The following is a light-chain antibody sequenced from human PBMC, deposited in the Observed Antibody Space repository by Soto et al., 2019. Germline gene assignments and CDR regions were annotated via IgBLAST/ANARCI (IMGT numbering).Light chain of an antibody. J-gene: IGKJ1*01. CDR1: QALSNY. Sequence: DIQLTQSPSVLSASVGDTFTITCRASQALSNYLAWYQQKPGKAPDLLIYSASTLQSGVPSRFSGSGSETEFSLTIRALQPEDFATYYCQQYYSYPWTFGQGTKVDIK. CDR3: QQYYSYPWT. CDR2: SAS. V-gene: IGKV1-9*01.